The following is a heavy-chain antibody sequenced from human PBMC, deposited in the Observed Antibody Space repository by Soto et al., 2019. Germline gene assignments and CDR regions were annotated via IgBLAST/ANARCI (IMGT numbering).Heavy chain of an antibody. CDR3: ARLPEAAAGREAYDY. Sequence: GESLKISCKGSGYSFTSYWIGWVRQMPGKGLEWMGIIYPGDSDTRYSPSFQGQVTISADKSISTAYLQWSSLKASDTAMYYCARLPEAAAGREAYDYWGQGTLVTVSS. CDR2: IYPGDSDT. CDR1: GYSFTSYW. V-gene: IGHV5-51*01. D-gene: IGHD6-13*01. J-gene: IGHJ4*02.